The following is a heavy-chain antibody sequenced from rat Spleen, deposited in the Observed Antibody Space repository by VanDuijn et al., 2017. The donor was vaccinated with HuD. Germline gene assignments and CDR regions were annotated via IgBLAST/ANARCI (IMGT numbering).Heavy chain of an antibody. Sequence: EVQLVESGGGLVQPGRSMKLSCAVSGFTFSNYYMAWVRQAPTKGLEWVASINTGGVNTYYRGSVKGRFTISRDNAKSTLYLQMDSLRSEDTATYFCASRTGNWFAYWGQGTLVTVSS. V-gene: IGHV5-25*01. CDR1: GFTFSNYY. CDR2: INTGGVNT. J-gene: IGHJ3*01. CDR3: ASRTGNWFAY. D-gene: IGHD5-1*01.